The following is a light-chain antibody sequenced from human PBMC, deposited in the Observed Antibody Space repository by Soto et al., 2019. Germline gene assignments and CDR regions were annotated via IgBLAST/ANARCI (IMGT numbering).Light chain of an antibody. CDR3: QQSYSTPYT. CDR2: AAS. CDR1: QSISSY. J-gene: IGKJ2*01. Sequence: DIQMTQSPSSLSASVGERVTITCRASQSISSYLNWYQQKPGKAPKLLIYAASSLQSGVPSRFSGSGPGTDFTLTISSLQPEDFATYSCQQSYSTPYTFGQGTKLEIK. V-gene: IGKV1-39*01.